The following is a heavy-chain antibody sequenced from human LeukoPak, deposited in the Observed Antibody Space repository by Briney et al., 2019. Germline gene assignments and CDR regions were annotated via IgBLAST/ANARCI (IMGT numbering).Heavy chain of an antibody. CDR1: GDSISTSKSY. CDR3: ARDVKTPRITIFGVPYYYYYMDV. J-gene: IGHJ6*03. D-gene: IGHD3-3*01. Sequence: SETLSLTCTVSGDSISTSKSYWGWIRQPPLKGLEWIGSIYYTGNTYYNASLKSRVTISVDTSKNQFSLKLSSVTAADTAVYYCARDVKTPRITIFGVPYYYYYMDVWGKGTTVTVSS. CDR2: IYYTGNT. V-gene: IGHV4-39*07.